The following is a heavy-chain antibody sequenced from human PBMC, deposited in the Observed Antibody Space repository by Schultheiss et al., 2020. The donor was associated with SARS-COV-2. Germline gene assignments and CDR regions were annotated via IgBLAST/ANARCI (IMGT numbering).Heavy chain of an antibody. J-gene: IGHJ6*02. V-gene: IGHV3-30*01. CDR2: ISYDGSNK. D-gene: IGHD3-16*01. CDR1: GFTFSSYA. Sequence: GGSLRLSCAASGFTFSSYAMHWLRQAPGKGLEWVAVISYDGSNKYYADSVKGRFTISRDNSKNTLYLQMNSLRAEDTAVYYCARAITSEGYYYYYGMDVWGQATTVTGSS. CDR3: ARAITSEGYYYYYGMDV.